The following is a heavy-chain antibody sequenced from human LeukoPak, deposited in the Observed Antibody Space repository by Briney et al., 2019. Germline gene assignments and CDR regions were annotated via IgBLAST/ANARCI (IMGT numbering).Heavy chain of an antibody. CDR3: ARGTSYYYDSSGYYDADFDY. CDR1: GYSISSGYY. Sequence: SETLSLTCTVSGYSISSGYYWGWIRQPPGQGLEWIGSIYHRGSTYYNPSLKSRVTISVDTSKNQFSLKLSSVTAADTAVYYCARGTSYYYDSSGYYDADFDYWGQGTLVTVSS. J-gene: IGHJ4*02. V-gene: IGHV4-38-2*02. CDR2: IYHRGST. D-gene: IGHD3-22*01.